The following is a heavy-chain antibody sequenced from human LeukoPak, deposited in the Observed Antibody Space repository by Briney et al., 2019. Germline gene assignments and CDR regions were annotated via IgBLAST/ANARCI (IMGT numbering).Heavy chain of an antibody. J-gene: IGHJ4*02. CDR2: ITAYNDNT. D-gene: IGHD3-10*01. CDR1: GYTFTIYG. Sequence: VASVKVSCKASGYTFTIYGISWVRQAPGQGREWMGWITAYNDNTNYAQKLQGRVTMTTDTSTSTAYMELRSLRSDDTAVYYCARALLWFGEPSHIDYWGQGTLVTASS. V-gene: IGHV1-18*01. CDR3: ARALLWFGEPSHIDY.